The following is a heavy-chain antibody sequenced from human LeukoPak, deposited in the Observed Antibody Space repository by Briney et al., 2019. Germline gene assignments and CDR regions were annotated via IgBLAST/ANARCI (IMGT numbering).Heavy chain of an antibody. J-gene: IGHJ4*02. CDR1: GFTFSSYG. CDR3: AKDWVIFGVVTAYYFDY. V-gene: IGHV3-30*02. CDR2: IRYDGSNK. Sequence: GGSLRLSCAASGFTFSSYGMHWVRQAPGKGLEWVAFIRYDGSNKYYADSVKGRFTISRDNSKNTLYLQMNSLRAEDTAVYYCAKDWVIFGVVTAYYFDYWGQGTLVTVSS. D-gene: IGHD3-3*01.